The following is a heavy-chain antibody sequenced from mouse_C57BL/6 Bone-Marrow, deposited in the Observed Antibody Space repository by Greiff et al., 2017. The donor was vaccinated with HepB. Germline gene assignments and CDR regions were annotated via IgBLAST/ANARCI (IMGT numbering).Heavy chain of an antibody. CDR3: ARDGYSNYYAMDY. D-gene: IGHD2-5*01. Sequence: EVNVVESEGGLVQPGSSMKLSCTASGFTFSDYYMAWVRQVPEKGLEWVANINYDGSSTYYLDSLKSRFIISRDNAKNILYLQMSSLKSEDTATYYCARDGYSNYYAMDYWGQGTLVTVSS. CDR2: INYDGSST. CDR1: GFTFSDYY. V-gene: IGHV5-16*01. J-gene: IGHJ4*01.